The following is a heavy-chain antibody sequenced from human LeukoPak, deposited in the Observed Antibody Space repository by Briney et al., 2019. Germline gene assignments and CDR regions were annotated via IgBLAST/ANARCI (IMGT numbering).Heavy chain of an antibody. CDR3: ARGYYGMDV. J-gene: IGHJ6*02. Sequence: SQTLSLTCAISGDSVSSNTVAWNWVRQSPSRGLEWLGRTFYRSKWNNEYALSVKSRITINPDTSKNQFSLQLDSVTPEDTAMYYCARGYYGMDVWGQATTVTVSS. CDR2: TFYRSKWNN. V-gene: IGHV6-1*01. CDR1: GDSVSSNTVA.